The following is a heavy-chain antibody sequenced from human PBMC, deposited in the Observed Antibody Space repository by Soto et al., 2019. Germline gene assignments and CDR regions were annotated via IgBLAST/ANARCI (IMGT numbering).Heavy chain of an antibody. J-gene: IGHJ5*02. CDR3: VRDGSKSLRYWFAP. V-gene: IGHV4-4*07. CDR1: GGSISKFY. CDR2: VYATGTT. Sequence: SETLSLTCNVSGGSISKFYWAWNRKTAGNGLEWMGRVYATGTTDYNPSLRSRVAMSVDISKKTFSLRLRSVTGADSGVYYCVRDGSKSLRYWFAPWGQGILVTVSS.